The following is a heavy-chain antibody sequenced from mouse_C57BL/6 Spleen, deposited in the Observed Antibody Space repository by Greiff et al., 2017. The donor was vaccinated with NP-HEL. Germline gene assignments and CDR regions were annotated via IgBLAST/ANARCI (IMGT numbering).Heavy chain of an antibody. V-gene: IGHV1-26*01. J-gene: IGHJ2*01. CDR2: INTNNGGT. D-gene: IGHD2-2*01. CDR1: GYTFTDYY. Sequence: EVQLQQSGPELVKPGASVKISCKASGYTFTDYYMNWVKQSHGKSLEWIGDINTNNGGTCYNQKVKGKSTLTVDKTSSTAYMELRSLTTEDSAVYYCATMVTTYFDYWGQGTTLTVSS. CDR3: ATMVTTYFDY.